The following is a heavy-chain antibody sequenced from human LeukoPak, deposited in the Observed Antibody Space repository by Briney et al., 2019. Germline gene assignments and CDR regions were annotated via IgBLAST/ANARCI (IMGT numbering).Heavy chain of an antibody. J-gene: IGHJ6*03. V-gene: IGHV4-4*02. D-gene: IGHD2-2*01. CDR2: IYHSRST. CDR1: GGSISSSNW. CDR3: ARGVEGYCSSTSCPDYYYYYMDV. Sequence: SETLSLTCAVSGGSISSSNWWSWVRQPPGKGLERIGEIYHSRSTNYNPSLKSRVTISVDKSKNQFSLKLSSVTAADTAVYYCARGVEGYCSSTSCPDYYYYYMDVWGKGTTVTVSS.